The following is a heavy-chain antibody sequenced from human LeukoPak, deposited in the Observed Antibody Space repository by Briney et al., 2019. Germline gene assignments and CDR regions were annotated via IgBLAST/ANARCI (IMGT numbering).Heavy chain of an antibody. D-gene: IGHD3-22*01. CDR2: IYPGDSDT. V-gene: IGHV5-51*01. CDR3: SRQPDSSGPPLVWYFVL. J-gene: IGHJ2*01. CDR1: GYSFTSYW. Sequence: GESLKISCKGSGYSFTSYWIGWVRQMPGKGLEWMGIIYPGDSDTRYSPSFQGQVTISADKSISTAYLQWSSLKASDTAKYFCSRQPDSSGPPLVWYFVLWGRGTLVTVSS.